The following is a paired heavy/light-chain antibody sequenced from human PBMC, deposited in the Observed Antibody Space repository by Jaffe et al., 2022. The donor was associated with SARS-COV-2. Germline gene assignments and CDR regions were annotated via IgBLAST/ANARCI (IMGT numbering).Heavy chain of an antibody. CDR1: GFTFSNYG. Sequence: QVQLVESGGGVVQPGRSLRLSCAASGFTFSNYGMHWVRQAPGKGLEWVAFISYDENNKYYADSMKGRFTISRDNSKNTLYLQMNSLRAEDTAVYYCVKAAYGDYVLDYWGQGTLVTVSS. CDR3: VKAAYGDYVLDY. CDR2: ISYDENNK. V-gene: IGHV3-30*18. J-gene: IGHJ4*02. D-gene: IGHD4-17*01.
Light chain of an antibody. J-gene: IGLJ2*01. Sequence: SSELTQDPAVSVALGQTVRITCQGDSLRTYYASWYQQKPGQAPVLVIYGKNNRPSGIPDRFSGSSSGNTASLTITGAQAEDEADYYCSSRDSSGNHLVFGGGTKLTVL. CDR1: SLRTYY. CDR3: SSRDSSGNHLV. V-gene: IGLV3-19*01. CDR2: GKN.